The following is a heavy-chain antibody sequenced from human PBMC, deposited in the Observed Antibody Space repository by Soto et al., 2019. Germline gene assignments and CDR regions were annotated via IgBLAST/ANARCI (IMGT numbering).Heavy chain of an antibody. CDR2: ISGSGGST. CDR1: GFTFSSYA. J-gene: IGHJ4*02. Sequence: PGGSLRLSCAASGFTFSSYAMSWVRQAPGRGLEWVSAISGSGGSTYYADSVKGRFTISRDNSKNTLYLQMNSLRAEDTAVYYCAKNLIRETGTTWSRRGDYWGQGTLVTVSS. CDR3: AKNLIRETGTTWSRRGDY. D-gene: IGHD1-7*01. V-gene: IGHV3-23*01.